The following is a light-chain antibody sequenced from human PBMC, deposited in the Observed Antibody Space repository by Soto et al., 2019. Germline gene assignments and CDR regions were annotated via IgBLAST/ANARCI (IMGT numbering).Light chain of an antibody. Sequence: QSLLTQPASLSGSPWQSVALSCTGTRRVVGAYNSVSWYQQYPGKAPKLMIHDVSNRPSGVSDRFSGSKSGNTASLTISGLQAEDEADYYCSSYTSSSSYVFGSGTKVTVL. CDR1: RRVVGAYNS. CDR2: DVS. V-gene: IGLV2-14*01. J-gene: IGLJ1*01. CDR3: SSYTSSSSYV.